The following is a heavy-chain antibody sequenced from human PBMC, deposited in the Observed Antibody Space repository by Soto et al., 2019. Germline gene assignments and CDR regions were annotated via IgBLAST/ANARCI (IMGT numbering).Heavy chain of an antibody. CDR2: IYYSGST. Sequence: SVLRSVTCSVGGCSICRCYWSRVRKPTGKGLEWIGYIYYSGSTNYNPSLKSRVTISVDTSKNQFSLKLSSVTAADTAVYYCARHVLDTAMVICYYYYMDVWGKGTTVTVSS. CDR3: ARHVLDTAMVICYYYYMDV. J-gene: IGHJ6*03. V-gene: IGHV4-59*08. D-gene: IGHD5-18*01. CDR1: GCSICRCY.